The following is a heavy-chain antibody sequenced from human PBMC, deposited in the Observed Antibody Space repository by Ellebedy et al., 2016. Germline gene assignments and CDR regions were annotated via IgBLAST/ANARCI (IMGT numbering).Heavy chain of an antibody. CDR3: ARAYTPHGSGSFHYFDY. V-gene: IGHV3-9*01. D-gene: IGHD3-10*01. J-gene: IGHJ4*02. CDR2: IYWNSGSI. Sequence: GGSLRLSCAASGFTFADYAMHWVRQAPGKGLEWISGIYWNSGSIGYADSVTGRFTTSRDNAKNSLYLQMNSLRGEDTALYYCARAYTPHGSGSFHYFDYWGQGTLVTVSS. CDR1: GFTFADYA.